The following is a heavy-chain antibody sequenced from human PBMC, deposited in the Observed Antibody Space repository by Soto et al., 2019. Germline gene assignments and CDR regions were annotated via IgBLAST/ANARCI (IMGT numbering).Heavy chain of an antibody. D-gene: IGHD2-2*01. V-gene: IGHV3-23*01. J-gene: IGHJ4*02. Sequence: EVQLLESGGGLVQPGGSLRLSCAASGFTFSSYAMSGVRQAPGKGLEWVSAISGSGGSTYYADSVKGRFTISRDNSKNTLYLQMNSLRAEDTAVYYCAKDFIWYQLHHYFDYWGQGTLVTVSS. CDR3: AKDFIWYQLHHYFDY. CDR1: GFTFSSYA. CDR2: ISGSGGST.